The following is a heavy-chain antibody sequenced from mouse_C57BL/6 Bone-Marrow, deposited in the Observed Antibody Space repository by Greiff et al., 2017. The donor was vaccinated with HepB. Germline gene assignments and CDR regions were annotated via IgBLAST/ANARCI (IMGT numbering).Heavy chain of an antibody. CDR2: IHPNSGST. D-gene: IGHD2-12*01. J-gene: IGHJ4*01. CDR1: GYTFTSYW. V-gene: IGHV1-64*01. Sequence: QVQLQQPGAELVKPGASVKLSCKASGYTFTSYWMHWVKQRPGQGLEWIGMIHPNSGSTNYNEKFKSKATLTVDKSSSTAYMQLSSLTSEDSAVYYCTRRCYDHYYAMDYGGRGTAITVTA. CDR3: TRRCYDHYYAMDY.